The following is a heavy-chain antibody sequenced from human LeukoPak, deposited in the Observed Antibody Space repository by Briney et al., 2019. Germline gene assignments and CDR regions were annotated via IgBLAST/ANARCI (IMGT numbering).Heavy chain of an antibody. J-gene: IGHJ6*03. CDR1: GYSISSGYY. V-gene: IGHV4-38-2*02. CDR3: ARQLMIDYYYYYYYMDV. D-gene: IGHD3-22*01. Sequence: SETLSLTCTVSGYSISSGYYWSWIRQPPGKGLEWIGEINHSGSTNYNPSLKSRVTISIDTSKNQFSLKLSSVTAADTAVYYCARQLMIDYYYYYYYMDVWGRGTTVTISS. CDR2: INHSGST.